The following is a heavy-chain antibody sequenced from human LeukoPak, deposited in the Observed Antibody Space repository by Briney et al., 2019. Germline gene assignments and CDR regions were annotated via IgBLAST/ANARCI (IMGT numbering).Heavy chain of an antibody. D-gene: IGHD1-1*01. CDR1: GFTFSGYW. V-gene: IGHV3-74*01. CDR2: INTDGSRT. CDR3: ARDTYID. Sequence: GVSLILSCAASGFTFSGYWMHLLRQAPGKVLVWVSLINTDGSRTDYADSVKGRFTISRDNAKNTLYLQMDSLRAEDTAVYYCARDTYIDWGQGTLVTVSS. J-gene: IGHJ4*02.